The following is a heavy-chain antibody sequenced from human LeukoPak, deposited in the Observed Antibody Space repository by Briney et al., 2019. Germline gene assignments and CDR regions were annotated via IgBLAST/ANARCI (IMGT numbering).Heavy chain of an antibody. CDR3: ERPASSSWPLYYYYGMDV. J-gene: IGHJ6*02. CDR1: GYTFTSYD. V-gene: IGHV1-8*01. D-gene: IGHD6-13*01. CDR2: MNPNRSNT. Sequence: ASVKVSCKASGYTFTSYDINWVRQATGQGLEWMGWMNPNRSNTGYAQKFEGRVTMTRNTSITTGYMELSSMRSEGTAVYYCERPASSSWPLYYYYGMDVWGQGNTVTVSS.